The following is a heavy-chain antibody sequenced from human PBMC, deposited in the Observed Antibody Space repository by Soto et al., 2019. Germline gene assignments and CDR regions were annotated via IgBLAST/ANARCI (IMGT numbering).Heavy chain of an antibody. D-gene: IGHD3-10*01. CDR1: GFTFSNYW. CDR3: ATGGIHAYYKDN. J-gene: IGHJ4*02. CDR2: PNTCGRNK. V-gene: IGHV3-74*01. Sequence: GGSLRLSGAASGFTFSNYWMPSARHALGAGLARVAHPNTCGRNKNSAHPATARFTVSRANAPNTLYINMNRLRAGDTALHYCATGGIHAYYKDNWGQGAPVTVSS.